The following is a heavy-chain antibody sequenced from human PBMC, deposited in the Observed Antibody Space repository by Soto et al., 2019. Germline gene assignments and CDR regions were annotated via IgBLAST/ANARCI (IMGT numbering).Heavy chain of an antibody. J-gene: IGHJ4*02. CDR3: ATVVGDGYSDY. Sequence: KTSETLSLTCTVSGGSISSGGYYWSWIRQHPGKGLEWIGYVHYGGTTNYSPSLKSRVTISIDTSRNQFSLNLRSVTAADSAVYFCATVVGDGYSDYWGQGILVTVSS. V-gene: IGHV4-61*08. CDR1: GGSISSGGYY. D-gene: IGHD3-22*01. CDR2: VHYGGTT.